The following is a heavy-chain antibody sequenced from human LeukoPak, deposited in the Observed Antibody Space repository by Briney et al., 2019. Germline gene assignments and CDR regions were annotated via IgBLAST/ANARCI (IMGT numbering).Heavy chain of an antibody. V-gene: IGHV3-30*02. D-gene: IGHD3-3*01. CDR1: GFTFSSYG. CDR2: IRYDGSNK. CDR3: AKNPWSGNWFDP. J-gene: IGHJ5*02. Sequence: PGRSLRLSCAASGFTFSSYGMHWVRQAPGKGLEWVAFIRYDGSNKYYADSVKGRFTISRDNSKNTLYLQMNSLRAEDTAVYYCAKNPWSGNWFDPWGQGTLVTVSS.